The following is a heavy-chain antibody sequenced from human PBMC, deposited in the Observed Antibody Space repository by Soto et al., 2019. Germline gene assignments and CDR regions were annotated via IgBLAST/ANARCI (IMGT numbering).Heavy chain of an antibody. J-gene: IGHJ5*02. Sequence: SETLSLTCTVSGGSMISGGYYWSWIRHHPGKGLEWIGYIYYIGTAYYNPSLKSRLTISIDTSKNQFSLRLTSVTAADTAVYYCARHTTGENWFDPWGQGTLVTVSS. V-gene: IGHV4-31*03. CDR1: GGSMISGGYY. CDR2: IYYIGTA. D-gene: IGHD4-17*01. CDR3: ARHTTGENWFDP.